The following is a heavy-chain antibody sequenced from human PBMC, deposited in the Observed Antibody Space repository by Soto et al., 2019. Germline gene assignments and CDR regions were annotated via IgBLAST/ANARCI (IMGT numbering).Heavy chain of an antibody. J-gene: IGHJ6*02. Sequence: QVQLVQSGAEVKKPGSSVKVSCKASGGTFSNYAISWVRQAPGQGLEWMGWIIPIIDTTKYAQNFQGRVTITADESTSTAHMELSSLRSEDTAVYYCARGPSRVTTGTYYYYGMDVWGQGITVTVSS. CDR3: ARGPSRVTTGTYYYYGMDV. V-gene: IGHV1-69*11. D-gene: IGHD4-17*01. CDR1: GGTFSNYA. CDR2: IIPIIDTT.